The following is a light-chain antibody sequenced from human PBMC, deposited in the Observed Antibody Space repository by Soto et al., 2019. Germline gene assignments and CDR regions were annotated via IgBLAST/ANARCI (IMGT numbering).Light chain of an antibody. Sequence: QSALTQPASVSGSHGQSITISCTGTNSDVGGYNYVSWYQQHPGKAPKLMIYEVSNRPSAVSNRFSGSKSGNTASLTISGLQAEDEADYYCSSYSTSSTRVFGGGTKLTVL. CDR1: NSDVGGYNY. CDR3: SSYSTSSTRV. CDR2: EVS. J-gene: IGLJ2*01. V-gene: IGLV2-14*01.